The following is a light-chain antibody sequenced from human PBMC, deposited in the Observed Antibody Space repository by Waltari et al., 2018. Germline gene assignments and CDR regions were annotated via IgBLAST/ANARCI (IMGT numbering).Light chain of an antibody. V-gene: IGKV4-1*01. J-gene: IGKJ3*01. CDR1: QSVLYSSNHKNY. CDR2: WAS. CDR3: HQYYNIPFT. Sequence: DIVMTQSPDSRAVSLGERATINCKSSQSVLYSSNHKNYLAWYQQKPGQPPKLLLYWASTRESGVPDRLSGSGSGTDFTLTISSLQAEDVAVYYCHQYYNIPFTFGPGTKVDIK.